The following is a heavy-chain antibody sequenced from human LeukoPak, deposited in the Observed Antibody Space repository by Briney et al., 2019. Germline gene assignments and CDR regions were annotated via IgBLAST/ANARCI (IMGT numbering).Heavy chain of an antibody. CDR1: GYTFTSCY. V-gene: IGHV1-46*01. Sequence: ASEKVSCKASGYTFTSCYMHWVRHAPGQGLEWMGIINPSGGSTSYAQKFQGRVTMTRDKSTRTVYMELSSLISEDTAVYYCARDARCCSSTSCYGFCGAYYFDYWGQGTLVTVSS. D-gene: IGHD2-2*01. CDR2: INPSGGST. J-gene: IGHJ4*02. CDR3: ARDARCCSSTSCYGFCGAYYFDY.